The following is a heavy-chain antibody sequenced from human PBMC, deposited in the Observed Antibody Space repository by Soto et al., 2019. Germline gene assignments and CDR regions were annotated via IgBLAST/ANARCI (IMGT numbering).Heavy chain of an antibody. CDR1: GDSFSSYG. CDR3: ARTCRSGGSCYLEY. CDR2: VSVPSGDT. D-gene: IGHD2-15*01. Sequence: ASVKVSCKASGDSFSSYGISWVRQAPGQGLEWVGWVSVPSGDTSSAQNFQGRVTVTTDTSTSTAYLEVGSLRSDDTAVYYCARTCRSGGSCYLEYWGEGTLVTVSS. V-gene: IGHV1-18*01. J-gene: IGHJ4*02.